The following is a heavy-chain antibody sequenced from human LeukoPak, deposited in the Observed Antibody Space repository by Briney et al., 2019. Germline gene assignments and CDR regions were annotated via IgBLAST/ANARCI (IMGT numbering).Heavy chain of an antibody. CDR3: ARAPVRHTGDY. CDR1: GYTFTDYY. V-gene: IGHV1-2*02. J-gene: IGHJ4*02. Sequence: ASVKVSCKASGYTFTDYYMHWVRQAPGQGLEWMGWINPNSGATNYAQKFQGRVTMTSDTSISTAYMELSRLRSDDTAVYYCARAPVRHTGDYWGQGTLVTISS. CDR2: INPNSGAT.